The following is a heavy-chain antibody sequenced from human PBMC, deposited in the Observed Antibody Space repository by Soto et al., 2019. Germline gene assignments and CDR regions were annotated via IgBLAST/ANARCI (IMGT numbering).Heavy chain of an antibody. CDR3: ARDERRKIVLMVYAQRGGYYGMDV. V-gene: IGHV3-21*01. Sequence: EVQLVESGGGLVKPGGSLRLSCAASGFTFSSYSMNWVRQAPGKGLEWVSSISSSSSYIYYADSVKGRFTISRDNAKNSLYLQMNSLRAEDTAVYYCARDERRKIVLMVYAQRGGYYGMDVWGQGNTVTVSS. CDR2: ISSSSSYI. J-gene: IGHJ6*02. D-gene: IGHD2-8*01. CDR1: GFTFSSYS.